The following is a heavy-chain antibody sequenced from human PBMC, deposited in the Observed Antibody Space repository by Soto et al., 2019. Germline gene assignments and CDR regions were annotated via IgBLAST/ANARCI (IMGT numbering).Heavy chain of an antibody. J-gene: IGHJ4*02. CDR1: GFTFSSYA. CDR2: ISGSGGST. Sequence: PGGSLRLSCAASGFTFSSYAMSWVRQAPGKGLEWVSAISGSGGSTYYADSVKGRFTISRDNSKNTLYLQMNSLRAEDTAVYYCAKSVRGYCSGGSCYSLGFDYWGQGTLVTVSS. D-gene: IGHD2-15*01. CDR3: AKSVRGYCSGGSCYSLGFDY. V-gene: IGHV3-23*01.